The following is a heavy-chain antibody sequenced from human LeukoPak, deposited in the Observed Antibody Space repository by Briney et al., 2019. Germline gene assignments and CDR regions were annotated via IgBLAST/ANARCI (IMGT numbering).Heavy chain of an antibody. CDR2: IYTSGST. D-gene: IGHD5-24*01. J-gene: IGHJ4*02. Sequence: SQTLSLTCTVSGGSISSGSYYWSWIRQPAGKGLEWLGRIYTSGSTNYNPSLKSRVTISVDTSKNQFSLKLSSVTAADTAVYYCARDISRWLQSYYFDYWGQGTLVTVSS. CDR1: GGSISSGSYY. V-gene: IGHV4-61*02. CDR3: ARDISRWLQSYYFDY.